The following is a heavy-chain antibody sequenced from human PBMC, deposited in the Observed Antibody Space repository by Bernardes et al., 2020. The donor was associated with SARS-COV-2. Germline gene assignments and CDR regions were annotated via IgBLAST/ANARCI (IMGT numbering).Heavy chain of an antibody. CDR3: AKTAGESGYSSGWHIAVYYYYGMDV. Sequence: GGSLRLSCAASGFTFSSYAMSWVRQAPGKGLEWVSAISGSGGSTYYADSVKGRFTISRDNSKNTLYLQMNSLRAEDTAVYYCAKTAGESGYSSGWHIAVYYYYGMDVWGQGTTVTVSS. J-gene: IGHJ6*02. D-gene: IGHD6-19*01. CDR2: ISGSGGST. CDR1: GFTFSSYA. V-gene: IGHV3-23*01.